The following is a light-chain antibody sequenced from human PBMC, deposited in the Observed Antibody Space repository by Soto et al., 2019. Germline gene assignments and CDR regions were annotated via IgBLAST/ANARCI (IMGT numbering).Light chain of an antibody. CDR1: STDVGGYSY. CDR3: FSYAGSSSVV. Sequence: QSALTQPRSVSVSPGQSITISCTGTSTDVGGYSYVSWYQQHPGKAPKLMMYDVNTRPSGIPDRFSGSKSGNTASLTISGLQAEDEADYYCFSYAGSSSVVFGSGTTLTVL. V-gene: IGLV2-11*01. CDR2: DVN. J-gene: IGLJ1*01.